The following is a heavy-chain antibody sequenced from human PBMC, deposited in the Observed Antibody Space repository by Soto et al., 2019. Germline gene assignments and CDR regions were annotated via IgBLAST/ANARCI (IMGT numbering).Heavy chain of an antibody. CDR3: TRHAIIPKLQYGMDV. CDR1: GGSISGYY. D-gene: IGHD2-15*01. J-gene: IGHJ6*02. CDR2: IFYRGNT. Sequence: PSETLSLTCTVSGGSISGYYWSWIRQPPGKGLEWIGYIFYRGNTLYNPSLQSRVTILVDTSKNQFSLTLSSVTAADTAVYYCTRHAIIPKLQYGMDVWGQGASVTVSS. V-gene: IGHV4-59*08.